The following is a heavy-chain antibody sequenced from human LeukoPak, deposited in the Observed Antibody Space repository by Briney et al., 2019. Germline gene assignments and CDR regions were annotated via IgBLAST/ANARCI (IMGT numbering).Heavy chain of an antibody. CDR2: ISAYNGNT. J-gene: IGHJ4*02. Sequence: PGASVKVSCKASGYTFTSYGISWMRQAPGQGLEWMGWISAYNGNTNYAQKLQGRVTMTTDTSTSTAYMELRSLRSDDTAVYYCARDVSSSWYPSSGYWGQGTLVTVSS. CDR3: ARDVSSSWYPSSGY. CDR1: GYTFTSYG. D-gene: IGHD6-13*01. V-gene: IGHV1-18*01.